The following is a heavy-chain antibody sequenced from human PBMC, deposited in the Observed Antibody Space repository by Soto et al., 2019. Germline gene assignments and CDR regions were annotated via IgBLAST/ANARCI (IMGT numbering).Heavy chain of an antibody. V-gene: IGHV3-9*01. Sequence: GGSLRLSCAASGFTFDDYAMHWVRQAPGKGLEWVSGISWNSGSIGYADSVKGRFTISRDNAKNSLYLQMNSLRAEDTALYYCAKVLYDYFDYWGQGTLVTVS. CDR1: GFTFDDYA. J-gene: IGHJ4*02. D-gene: IGHD5-12*01. CDR3: AKVLYDYFDY. CDR2: ISWNSGSI.